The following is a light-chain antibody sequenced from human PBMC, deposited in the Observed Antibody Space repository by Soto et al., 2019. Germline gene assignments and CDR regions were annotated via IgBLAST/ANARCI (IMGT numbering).Light chain of an antibody. CDR2: AAA. CDR1: QGISSF. CDR3: QQYLSYPYT. J-gene: IGKJ2*01. Sequence: AIRMTQSPSSISASTGDRVTITCRASQGISSFLAWYQQKQGKAPKLLIYAAATLQRRAPSRFSASGSGTDFTLTISRLQSEDFATYFCQQYLSYPYTVGQGTKLEI. V-gene: IGKV1-8*01.